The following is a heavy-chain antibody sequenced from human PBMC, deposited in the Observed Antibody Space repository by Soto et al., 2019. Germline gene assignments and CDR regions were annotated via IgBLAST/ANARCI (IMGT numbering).Heavy chain of an antibody. J-gene: IGHJ4*02. CDR3: AKIKSILCRH. CDR2: ISGSGGST. Sequence: GGSLSLSCAASGFTFSNAWMSWVRQAPGKGLEWVSAISGSGGSTYYADSVKGRFTISRDNSKNTLYLQMNSLRAEDTAVYYCAKIKSILCRHWGQGTLVTVSS. D-gene: IGHD3-10*02. V-gene: IGHV3-23*01. CDR1: GFTFSNAW.